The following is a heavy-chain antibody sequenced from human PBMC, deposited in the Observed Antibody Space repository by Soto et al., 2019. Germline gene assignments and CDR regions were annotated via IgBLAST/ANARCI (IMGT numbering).Heavy chain of an antibody. J-gene: IGHJ6*02. CDR3: ARGDSTDCSNGVCSFFYNHDMDV. CDR1: GYSFTDYH. Sequence: ASVNVSCKASGYSFTDYHIHWVRQAPGQGLEWLGRINPKSGGTSTAQKFQGWVTMTTDTSISTASMELTRLTSDDTAIYYCARGDSTDCSNGVCSFFYNHDMDVWGQGTTVPFS. V-gene: IGHV1-2*04. CDR2: INPKSGGT. D-gene: IGHD2-8*01.